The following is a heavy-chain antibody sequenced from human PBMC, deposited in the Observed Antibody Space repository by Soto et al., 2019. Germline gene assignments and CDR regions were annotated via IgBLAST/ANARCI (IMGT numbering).Heavy chain of an antibody. CDR2: INAGNGNT. V-gene: IGHV1-3*01. J-gene: IGHJ5*02. CDR1: GYTFTKYA. Sequence: QVQLVQSGAEVKKPGASVKVSCKSSGYTFTKYAIHWVRQAPGQRLEWMGWINAGNGNTEYSQKFQGRVTISRDTSASTAYMELSSLRYEDTAVYYCARGEGYCSGGRCYRWFDPWGQGTLVTVSS. CDR3: ARGEGYCSGGRCYRWFDP. D-gene: IGHD2-15*01.